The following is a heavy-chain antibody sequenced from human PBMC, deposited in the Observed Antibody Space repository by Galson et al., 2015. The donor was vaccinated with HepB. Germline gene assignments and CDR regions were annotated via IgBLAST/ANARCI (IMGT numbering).Heavy chain of an antibody. J-gene: IGHJ4*02. V-gene: IGHV3-64*01. Sequence: SLRLSCAASGFTFSSYAMHWVRQAPGKGLEYVSAISSNGGSTYYANSVKGRFTISRDNSKNTLYLQMGSLRAEDMAVYYCARGHRASTVTTDFDYWGQGTLVTVSS. CDR3: ARGHRASTVTTDFDY. D-gene: IGHD4-17*01. CDR2: ISSNGGST. CDR1: GFTFSSYA.